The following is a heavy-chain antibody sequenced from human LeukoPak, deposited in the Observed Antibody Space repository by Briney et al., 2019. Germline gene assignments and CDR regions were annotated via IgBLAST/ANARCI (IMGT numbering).Heavy chain of an antibody. D-gene: IGHD5-18*01. CDR2: ISGNGGST. Sequence: GGSPRLSCAASGFTFSSYAMSWVRQAPGKGLEWVSAISGNGGSTYYADSVKGRFTISRDNSKNTLYLQMNSLRAEDTAVYYCAKDRRFIQLCPWGQGTLVTVSS. CDR3: AKDRRFIQLCP. V-gene: IGHV3-23*01. J-gene: IGHJ5*02. CDR1: GFTFSSYA.